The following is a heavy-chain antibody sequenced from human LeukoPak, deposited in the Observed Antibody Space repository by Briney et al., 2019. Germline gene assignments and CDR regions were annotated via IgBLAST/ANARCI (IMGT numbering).Heavy chain of an antibody. D-gene: IGHD3-3*01. J-gene: IGHJ5*02. CDR2: MNQDGSET. CDR1: GFSFRRYW. Sequence: GGSLRLSCSASGFSFRRYWMSWVRQAPGKGLEWVANMNQDGSETHYVDSVKGRFTISRDNAKNLLYLQVNSLRVDDTAVYYCARVVLSYYDFWSGFGWFDPWGQGTQVTVSS. CDR3: ARVVLSYYDFWSGFGWFDP. V-gene: IGHV3-7*01.